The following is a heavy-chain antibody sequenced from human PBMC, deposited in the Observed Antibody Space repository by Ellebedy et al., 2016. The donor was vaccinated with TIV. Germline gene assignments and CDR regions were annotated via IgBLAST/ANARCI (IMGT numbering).Heavy chain of an antibody. Sequence: AASVKVSCKASGYTFTSYYVHWVRQAPGQGLEWMGIIDPDIGNTTYTQKFQGRVTMTRDTSATTVYMELSNLRSEDTAVYFCARSLIAVAGTSSDYWGQGTLVTVSS. CDR3: ARSLIAVAGTSSDY. CDR1: GYTFTSYY. D-gene: IGHD6-19*01. CDR2: IDPDIGNT. V-gene: IGHV1-46*01. J-gene: IGHJ4*02.